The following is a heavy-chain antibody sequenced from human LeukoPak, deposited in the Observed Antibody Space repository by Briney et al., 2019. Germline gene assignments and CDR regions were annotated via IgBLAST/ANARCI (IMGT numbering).Heavy chain of an antibody. J-gene: IGHJ3*02. Sequence: SETLSLTCAVSGGSISSSNWWSWVRQPPGKGLEWVGEIYHSGSTNYNPSLKSRVTISVDKSKNQFSLKLSSVTAADTAVYYCASLYGRYDGAFDIWGQGTMVTVSS. CDR2: IYHSGST. CDR3: ASLYGRYDGAFDI. V-gene: IGHV4-4*02. CDR1: GGSISSSNW. D-gene: IGHD5-12*01.